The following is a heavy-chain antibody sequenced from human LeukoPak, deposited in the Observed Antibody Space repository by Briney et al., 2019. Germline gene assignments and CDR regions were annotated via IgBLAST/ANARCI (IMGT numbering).Heavy chain of an antibody. V-gene: IGHV3-53*01. CDR2: IYRGGST. CDR1: GFNVSNNY. CDR3: ATLGSGRIAAAGHDDAFDI. Sequence: GGSLRLSCAASGFNVSNNYMSWVRQAPGKGLEWVSVIYRGGSTYYADSVKGRFTISRDNSKNTLYLQMNSLRAEDTAVYYCATLGSGRIAAAGHDDAFDIWGQGTMVTVSS. J-gene: IGHJ3*02. D-gene: IGHD6-13*01.